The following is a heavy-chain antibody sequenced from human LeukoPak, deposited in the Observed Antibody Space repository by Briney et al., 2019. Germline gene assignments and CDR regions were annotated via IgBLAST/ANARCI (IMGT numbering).Heavy chain of an antibody. CDR2: ISGSGGTA. V-gene: IGHV3-23*01. CDR1: GFTFSIYA. J-gene: IGHJ5*02. CDR3: AKGDDFWSGYYPGWFDP. Sequence: GGSLRLSCAASGFTFSIYAMSWVRQAPGKGLEWVSAISGSGGTAYYADSVKGRFTISRDNSKNTLYLQMNSLRAEDTAVYYCAKGDDFWSGYYPGWFDPWGQGTLVTVSS. D-gene: IGHD3-3*01.